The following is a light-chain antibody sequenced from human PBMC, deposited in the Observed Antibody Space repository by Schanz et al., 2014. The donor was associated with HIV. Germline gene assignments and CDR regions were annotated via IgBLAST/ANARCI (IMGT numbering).Light chain of an antibody. V-gene: IGKV3-20*01. CDR2: GAS. Sequence: EIVLTQYPGTLSLSPGERAILSCRASRTVSSKYVAWYQQKPGQAPRLLMYGASRRATGIPDRFSGSGSGTDFTLTISRLEPEDFAVYYCQQYGSSPPTFGQGTTVEIK. CDR1: RTVSSKY. J-gene: IGKJ1*01. CDR3: QQYGSSPPT.